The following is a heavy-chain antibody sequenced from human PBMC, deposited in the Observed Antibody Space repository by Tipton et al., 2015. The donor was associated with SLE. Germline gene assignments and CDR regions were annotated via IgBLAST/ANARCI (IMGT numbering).Heavy chain of an antibody. J-gene: IGHJ4*02. CDR3: ARDREGNCGGDCYSYYFDY. D-gene: IGHD2-21*01. Sequence: SLRLSCAASGFTFTVYAMHWVRQAPGKGLEWVAVTWYDGRIEKYADSVKGRFTIFRDNSKNTLYLQVNSLRAEDTALYYCARDREGNCGGDCYSYYFDYWGQGTLVTVSS. CDR2: TWYDGRIE. V-gene: IGHV3-33*01. CDR1: GFTFTVYA.